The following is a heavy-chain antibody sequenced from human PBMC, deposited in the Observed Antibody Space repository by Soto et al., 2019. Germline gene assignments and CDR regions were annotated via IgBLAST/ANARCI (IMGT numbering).Heavy chain of an antibody. CDR2: ISAYNGNT. CDR1: GYSFTNYG. V-gene: IGHV1-18*01. Sequence: QDQLVQSGVEVKKPGASVKVSCKASGYSFTNYGITWVRQAPGQGFEWMGWISAYNGNTNYAQKFQGRVTMTTDASTSTVYLELRRLKSDDTGVYYCARYRGVAPRGCGNTHYYYYQDIWCKGTTVTVSS. CDR3: ARYRGVAPRGCGNTHYYYYQDI. J-gene: IGHJ6*03. D-gene: IGHD1-26*01.